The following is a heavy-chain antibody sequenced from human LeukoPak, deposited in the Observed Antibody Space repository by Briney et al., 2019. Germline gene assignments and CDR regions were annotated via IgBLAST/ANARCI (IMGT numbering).Heavy chain of an antibody. V-gene: IGHV3-21*01. J-gene: IGHJ1*01. Sequence: KSGGSLRLSCAASGFTFSSYEMNWVRQAPGKGLGWVSSISSSSAYIYYADSVKGRFTVSRDNAKNSLSLQMDSLRVEDSAVYHCARGPRNSSSYQYFQHWGQGTLVTVSA. CDR3: ARGPRNSSSYQYFQH. D-gene: IGHD6-13*01. CDR1: GFTFSSYE. CDR2: ISSSSAYI.